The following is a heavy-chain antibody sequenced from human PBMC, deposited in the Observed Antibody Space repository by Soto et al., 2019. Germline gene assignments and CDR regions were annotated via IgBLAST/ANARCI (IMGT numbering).Heavy chain of an antibody. CDR3: AKGNYDIMWGGAFDI. CDR2: ISWNSGSI. J-gene: IGHJ3*02. Sequence: EVQLVESGGGLVQPGRSLRLSCAASGFTFDDYAMHWVRQAPGKGLEWVSGISWNSGSIGYADSVKGRFTISRDNAKNSLYLQMNSLRAEDTALYYCAKGNYDIMWGGAFDIWGQGTMVTVSS. CDR1: GFTFDDYA. D-gene: IGHD3-3*01. V-gene: IGHV3-9*01.